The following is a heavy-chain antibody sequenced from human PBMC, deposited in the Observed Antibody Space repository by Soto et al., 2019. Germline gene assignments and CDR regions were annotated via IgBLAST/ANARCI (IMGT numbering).Heavy chain of an antibody. Sequence: PGGSLRLSCVASGFMFSGYWMTWVRQAPGKGLEWVANIKQDASEIYYVDSVRGRFTISRDNAKNSLYLQMNSLRVEDTAVYYCARDWNGYRDYWGQGTLVTVSS. J-gene: IGHJ4*02. CDR1: GFMFSGYW. V-gene: IGHV3-7*05. CDR2: IKQDASEI. CDR3: ARDWNGYRDY. D-gene: IGHD5-12*01.